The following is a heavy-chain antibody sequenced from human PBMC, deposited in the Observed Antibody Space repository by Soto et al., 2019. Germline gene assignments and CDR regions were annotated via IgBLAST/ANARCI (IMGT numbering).Heavy chain of an antibody. CDR1: GFTFSDYY. D-gene: IGHD2-8*01. CDR2: IGPSSSYT. J-gene: IGHJ4*02. Sequence: PGGSLRLSCAASGFTFSDYYMSWIRQAPGKGLEWVSYIGPSSSYTNYADSVKGRFTISRDNGKNSLYLQMNSLRAEDMAVYYCARVVRLMLYSDYWGQGTLVTVSS. CDR3: ARVVRLMLYSDY. V-gene: IGHV3-11*06.